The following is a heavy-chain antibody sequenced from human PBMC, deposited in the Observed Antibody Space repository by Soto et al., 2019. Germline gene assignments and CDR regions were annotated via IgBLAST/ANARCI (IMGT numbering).Heavy chain of an antibody. CDR3: ASVHRGDYYYGMDV. D-gene: IGHD1-1*01. CDR1: GGTFSSYA. V-gene: IGHV1-69*12. Sequence: QVQLVQSGAEVKKPGSSVKVSCKASGGTFSSYAISWVRQAPGQGLEWMGGIIPIFGTANYAQKFQGRVTITADESTSKAYMELRSLRSEDTAVYYCASVHRGDYYYGMDVWGQGTTVTVSS. J-gene: IGHJ6*02. CDR2: IIPIFGTA.